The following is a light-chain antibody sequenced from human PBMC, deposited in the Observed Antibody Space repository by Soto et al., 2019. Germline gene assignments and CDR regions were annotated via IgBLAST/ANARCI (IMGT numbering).Light chain of an antibody. J-gene: IGKJ5*01. V-gene: IGKV3-20*01. Sequence: EIVLTQSPDTLSLSPGKRATLSCRASQSLSTTDLVWYQQKSGQPPRLLIHGTFSTASGIPARFSGSGSGTDFTLTISRLEPEDSAVYYCQQYDSLPYTFGRGTRLEI. CDR1: QSLSTTD. CDR2: GTF. CDR3: QQYDSLPYT.